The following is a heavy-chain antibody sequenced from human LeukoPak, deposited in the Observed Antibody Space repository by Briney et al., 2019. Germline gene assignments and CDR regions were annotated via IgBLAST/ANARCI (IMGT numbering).Heavy chain of an antibody. V-gene: IGHV4-59*01. CDR2: IYHSGST. J-gene: IGHJ4*02. Sequence: SETLSLTCTVSGGSISTYYWSWIRQPPGKGLEWIGYIYHSGSTNYNPSLKSRVTISVDTSQNQFYLKLSSVTAADTAVYYCARDREWELTDWGQGTLVTVSS. D-gene: IGHD1-26*01. CDR3: ARDREWELTD. CDR1: GGSISTYY.